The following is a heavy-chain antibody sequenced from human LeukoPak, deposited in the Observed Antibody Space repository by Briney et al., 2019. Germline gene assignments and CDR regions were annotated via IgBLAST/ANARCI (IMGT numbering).Heavy chain of an antibody. V-gene: IGHV4-4*02. Sequence: SETLSLTCGVSGGSITSTNWWSWVRQPPGQGLEWIGEVSLSGLTNYNPSLSSRVIMTLGTSKNHLSLHLTSVTAADTAVYYCSRENGAFSPFGYWGQGYLVTVSS. CDR1: GGSITSTNW. CDR2: VSLSGLT. CDR3: SRENGAFSPFGY. D-gene: IGHD2-8*01. J-gene: IGHJ4*02.